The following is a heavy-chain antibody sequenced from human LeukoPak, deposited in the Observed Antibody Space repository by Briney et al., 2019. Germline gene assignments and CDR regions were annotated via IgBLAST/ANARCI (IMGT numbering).Heavy chain of an antibody. CDR3: ARDDRPGPYYYYMDV. V-gene: IGHV3-7*01. CDR2: IKQDGSEK. CDR1: GFTFSSYW. Sequence: GGSLRPSCAASGFTFSSYWVSWVRQAPGKGLEWVANIKQDGSEKYYVDSVKGRFTISRDNAKNSLYLQMNSLRAEDTAVYYCARDDRPGPYYYYMDVWGKGTTVTVSS. D-gene: IGHD1-14*01. J-gene: IGHJ6*03.